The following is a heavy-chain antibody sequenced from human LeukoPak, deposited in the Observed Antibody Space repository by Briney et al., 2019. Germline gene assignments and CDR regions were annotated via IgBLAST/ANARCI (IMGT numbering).Heavy chain of an antibody. D-gene: IGHD6-13*01. CDR1: GGSISSSSYY. V-gene: IGHV4-39*07. CDR3: ARVGVAAARDYYYYMDV. CDR2: IYYSGST. Sequence: SETLSLTCTVSGGSISSSSYYWGWIRQPPGKGLEWIGSIYYSGSTYYNPSLKSRVTISVDTSKNQFSLKLSSVTAADTAVYYCARVGVAAARDYYYYMDVWGKGTTVTVSS. J-gene: IGHJ6*03.